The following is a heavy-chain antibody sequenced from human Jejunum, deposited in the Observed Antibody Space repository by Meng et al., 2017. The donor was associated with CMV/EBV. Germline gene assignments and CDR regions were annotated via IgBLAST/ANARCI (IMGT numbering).Heavy chain of an antibody. J-gene: IGHJ6*02. D-gene: IGHD2-15*01. CDR3: ARAGSGRSRSSCYLCPMDV. CDR2: ISAYSNHT. Sequence: YGISWVRQAPGEGLEWMGWISAYSNHTNYAQKLQGRVTMTTDPSTSTAFMELRSLRSDDTAVYFCARAGSGRSRSSCYLCPMDVWGQGTTVTVSS. V-gene: IGHV1-18*01. CDR1: YG.